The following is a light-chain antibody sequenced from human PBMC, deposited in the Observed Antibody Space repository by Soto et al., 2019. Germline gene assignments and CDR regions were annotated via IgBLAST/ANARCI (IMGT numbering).Light chain of an antibody. J-gene: IGKJ2*03. CDR2: GAS. Sequence: EIVLTQSPGTLSLSPGERATLSCRASQSVSSSYLAWYQQKPGQAPRLLIYGASSRATGVPDRCSGSWSGIGFTLTISRLEPEDFGGYYGQKYGSAPAYSFGQGIKLEIK. CDR1: QSVSSSY. V-gene: IGKV3-20*01. CDR3: QKYGSAPAYS.